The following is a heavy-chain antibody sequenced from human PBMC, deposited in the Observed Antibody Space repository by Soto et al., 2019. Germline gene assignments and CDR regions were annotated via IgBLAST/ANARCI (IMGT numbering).Heavy chain of an antibody. D-gene: IGHD3-3*01. CDR2: ISSSSSYI. Sequence: GGSLRRSCAASGFTFSSYSMNWVRQAPGKGLEWVSSISSSSSYIYYADSVKGRFTISRDNAKNSLYLQMNSLRAEDTAVYYCARGPFLEWLSRNNAFDIWGQGTMVTVSS. CDR3: ARGPFLEWLSRNNAFDI. CDR1: GFTFSSYS. J-gene: IGHJ3*02. V-gene: IGHV3-21*01.